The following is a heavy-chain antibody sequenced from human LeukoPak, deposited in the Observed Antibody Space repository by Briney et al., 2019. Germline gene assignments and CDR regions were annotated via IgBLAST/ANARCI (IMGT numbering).Heavy chain of an antibody. J-gene: IGHJ4*02. CDR3: AKDRPNYYGSNGHYYRRDGDY. Sequence: PGGSLRLCCAASGFTFSIYAMSWVRQAPGKGRQWGSSITSSGDGTYYADSVKGRFTISRDNSENMLYLQMNSLRVEDTAVYFCAKDRPNYYGSNGHYYRRDGDYWGQGTLVTVSS. CDR1: GFTFSIYA. V-gene: IGHV3-23*01. D-gene: IGHD3-22*01. CDR2: ITSSGDGT.